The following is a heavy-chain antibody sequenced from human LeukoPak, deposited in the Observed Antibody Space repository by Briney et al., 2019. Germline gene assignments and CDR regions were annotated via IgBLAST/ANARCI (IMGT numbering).Heavy chain of an antibody. J-gene: IGHJ6*03. D-gene: IGHD2-15*01. Sequence: AGGSLRLSCAASGFTFSSYAMSWVRQAPGKGLEWVSAISGSGGSTYYADSVKGRFTISRDNSKNTLYLQMNSLRAEDTAVYYCAKGGYCSGGSCLVYYYYYYMDVWGKGTTVTVSS. CDR2: ISGSGGST. CDR3: AKGGYCSGGSCLVYYYYYYMDV. V-gene: IGHV3-23*01. CDR1: GFTFSSYA.